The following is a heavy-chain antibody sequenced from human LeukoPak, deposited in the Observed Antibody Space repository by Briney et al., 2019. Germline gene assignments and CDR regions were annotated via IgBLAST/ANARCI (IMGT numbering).Heavy chain of an antibody. CDR1: GYTFTSYY. D-gene: IGHD3-22*01. J-gene: IGHJ4*02. CDR3: ARVNWGYYDSSGYPDY. V-gene: IGHV1-46*01. Sequence: EASVKVSCKASGYTFTSYYMHWVRQAPGQGLEWMGIINPSGGSTSYAQKFQGRVTMTRDTSTSTVYVELSSLRSEDTAVYYCARVNWGYYDSSGYPDYWGQGTLVTVSS. CDR2: INPSGGST.